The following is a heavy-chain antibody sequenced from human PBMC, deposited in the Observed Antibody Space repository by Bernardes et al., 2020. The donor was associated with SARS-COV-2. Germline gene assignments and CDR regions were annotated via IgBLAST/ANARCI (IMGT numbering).Heavy chain of an antibody. CDR1: GFTFRSYS. CDR3: AREGNWYFDL. J-gene: IGHJ2*01. V-gene: IGHV3-21*01. Sequence: GGSLRLSCAASGFTFRSYSMNWVRQAPGKGPEWVSSISSSSSYIYYADSVKGRFTISRDNAKNSLDLQMNSLRAEDTAVYYCAREGNWYFDLWGRGTLVTVSS. CDR2: ISSSSSYI.